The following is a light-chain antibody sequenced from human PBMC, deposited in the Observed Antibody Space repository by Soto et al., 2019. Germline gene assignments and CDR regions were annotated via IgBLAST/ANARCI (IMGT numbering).Light chain of an antibody. CDR1: QSVSSY. CDR3: QRDT. Sequence: EIVLTQSPATLSLSPGERATLSCRASQSVSSYLAWYQQKPGQAPRLLIYDASNRATGIPARFSGSGSGTDFTLTISRLEPEDFAVYYCQRDTFGQGTKLEIK. V-gene: IGKV3-11*01. J-gene: IGKJ2*01. CDR2: DAS.